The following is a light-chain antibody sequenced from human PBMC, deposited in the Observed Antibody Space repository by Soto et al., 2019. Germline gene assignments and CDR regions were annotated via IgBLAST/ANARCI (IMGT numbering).Light chain of an antibody. J-gene: IGLJ2*01. CDR3: SSKSSGSTPML. V-gene: IGLV2-14*01. CDR2: EVS. Sequence: QSVLTQPASVSGSPGQSITISCTGTSSDVGGYKYVSWYQHHPGEAPKLIIYEVSNRPSGVSNRFSGSKSGNTASLTSSGLQAEDESHYYCSSKSSGSTPMLFGGGTKLTVL. CDR1: SSDVGGYKY.